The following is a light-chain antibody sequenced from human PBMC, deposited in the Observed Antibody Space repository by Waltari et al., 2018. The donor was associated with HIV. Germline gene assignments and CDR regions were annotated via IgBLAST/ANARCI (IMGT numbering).Light chain of an antibody. Sequence: QSALTQPRSVSGSPGRPVTISCTGTISDVGVYNYVTWYQQHPGKAPKLMIYDVNKPRSGVPDRFSGFNSGDTAAPTIFGLRAEDDDDYYGCSCAGSYAFGVFGGRTQMTV. CDR3: CSCAGSYAFGV. J-gene: IGLJ2*01. V-gene: IGLV2-11*02. CDR2: DVN. CDR1: ISDVGVYNY.